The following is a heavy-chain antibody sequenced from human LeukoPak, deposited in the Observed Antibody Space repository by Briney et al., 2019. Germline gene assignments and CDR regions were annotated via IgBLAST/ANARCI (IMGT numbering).Heavy chain of an antibody. J-gene: IGHJ4*02. CDR3: ARAYSGYYYDSSGFRSVNYFDY. V-gene: IGHV1-2*02. CDR1: GYTFTGYY. CDR2: INPNSGGT. D-gene: IGHD3-22*01. Sequence: ASVKVSCKASGYTFTGYYMHWVRQAPGQGLEWMGWINPNSGGTNYAQKFQGSVTMTRDTSISTAYMELSRLRSDDTAVYYCARAYSGYYYDSSGFRSVNYFDYWGQGTLVTVSS.